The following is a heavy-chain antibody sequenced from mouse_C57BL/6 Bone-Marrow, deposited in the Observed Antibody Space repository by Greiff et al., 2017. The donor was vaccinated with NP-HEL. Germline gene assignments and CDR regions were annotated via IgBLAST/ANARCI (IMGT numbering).Heavy chain of an antibody. CDR2: ISSGGSYT. J-gene: IGHJ3*01. V-gene: IGHV5-6*01. CDR1: GFTFSSYG. CDR3: ARQAANWAWFAY. Sequence: EVNVVESGGDLVKPGGSLKLSCAASGFTFSSYGMSWVRQTPDKRLEWVATISSGGSYTYYPDSVKGRFTISRDKAKNTLYLQMSSLKSEDTAMYYCARQAANWAWFAYWGQGTLVTVSA. D-gene: IGHD4-1*01.